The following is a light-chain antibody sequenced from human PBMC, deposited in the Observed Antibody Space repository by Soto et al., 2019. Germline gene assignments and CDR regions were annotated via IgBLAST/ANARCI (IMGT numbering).Light chain of an antibody. J-gene: IGLJ2*01. Sequence: SYELTQPPSVSVSPGQTARITCSGDALPKQYAYWYQQKPGQAPVLVIYKDSERPSGIPVRFSGSSSGTTVTLTISAAQAEDEADYYCQSTDSSGTYVVFGGGTKLTVL. CDR3: QSTDSSGTYVV. CDR2: KDS. CDR1: ALPKQY. V-gene: IGLV3-25*02.